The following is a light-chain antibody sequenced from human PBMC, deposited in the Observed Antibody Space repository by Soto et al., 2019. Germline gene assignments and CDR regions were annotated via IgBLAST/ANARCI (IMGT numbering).Light chain of an antibody. CDR1: SSDVGSYNI. CDR3: CSYAGSDTYV. CDR2: EGS. J-gene: IGLJ1*01. Sequence: QSVLTQPASVSGSPGQAITISCTVTSSDVGSYNIVSWYQQYPGKAPKLMIYEGSKRPSGVSIRFSGSKSGNTASLTISGLQAEDEADYYCCSYAGSDTYVFGTGTKVTVL. V-gene: IGLV2-23*01.